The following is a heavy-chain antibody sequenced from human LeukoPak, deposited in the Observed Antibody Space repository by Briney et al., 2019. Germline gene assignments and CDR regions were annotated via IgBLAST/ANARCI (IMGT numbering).Heavy chain of an antibody. CDR3: ARDDGSYSY. J-gene: IGHJ4*02. Sequence: PSETLSLTCGVSSGSLSGYYWGWIRQPPGKGLEWIGSIYHSGSTYYNPSLKSRVTISVDTSKDQFSLKLSSVTAADTAVYYCARDDGSYSYWGQGTLVTVSS. CDR1: SGSLSGYY. CDR2: IYHSGST. D-gene: IGHD1-26*01. V-gene: IGHV4-38-2*02.